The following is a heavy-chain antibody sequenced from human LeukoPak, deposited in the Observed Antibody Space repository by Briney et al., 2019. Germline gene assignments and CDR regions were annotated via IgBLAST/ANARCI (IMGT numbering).Heavy chain of an antibody. V-gene: IGHV3-13*04. J-gene: IGHJ3*02. CDR1: GFTFSSYD. CDR2: IGTAGDT. Sequence: PGGSLRLSCAAPGFTFSSYDMHWGRQATGKGLEWVSAIGTAGDTYYPGSVKGRFTISRENAKNSLYLQMNSLRAGDTAVYYCARGYGDYSPDAFDIWGQGTMVTVSS. D-gene: IGHD4-17*01. CDR3: ARGYGDYSPDAFDI.